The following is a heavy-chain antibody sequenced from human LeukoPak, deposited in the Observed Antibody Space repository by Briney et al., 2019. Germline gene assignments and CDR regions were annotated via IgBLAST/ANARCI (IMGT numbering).Heavy chain of an antibody. J-gene: IGHJ6*03. CDR3: ARDNPEVYSSSWYYYYMDV. CDR2: INHSGST. CDR1: GGSFSGYY. D-gene: IGHD6-13*01. Sequence: SETLSLTCAVYGGSFSGYYWSWIRQPPGKGLEWIGEINHSGSTNYNPSLKSRVTMSVDTSKNQFSLKLSSVTAADTAVFYCARDNPEVYSSSWYYYYMDVWGKGTTVTISS. V-gene: IGHV4-34*01.